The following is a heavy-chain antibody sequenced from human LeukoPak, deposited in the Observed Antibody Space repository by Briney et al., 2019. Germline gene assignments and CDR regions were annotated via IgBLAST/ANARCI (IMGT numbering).Heavy chain of an antibody. CDR2: ISGSGGST. Sequence: PGGSLRLSCAASGFTFSSYAMTWVRQAPGKGLEWVSTISGSGGSTYYADAVKGRFTISTDNAKNPLYLQMNSLRAEDTAVYYCARVAVTMIVVVPHYYYMDVWRKGTTVTVSS. CDR3: ARVAVTMIVVVPHYYYMDV. J-gene: IGHJ6*03. V-gene: IGHV3-23*01. CDR1: GFTFSSYA. D-gene: IGHD3-22*01.